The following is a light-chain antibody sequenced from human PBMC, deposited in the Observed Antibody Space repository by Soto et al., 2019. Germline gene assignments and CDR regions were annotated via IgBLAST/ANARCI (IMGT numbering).Light chain of an antibody. CDR2: GAS. J-gene: IGKJ1*01. Sequence: EMVLTQSPGTLSLSPGARVTLSCRASQSVNSSYLAWYQHKPGQAPRLLIYGASTRDTSIPDRFSGSGYGTDFTLTIARLEPGDFAVYYCQQYGNSPQTFGQGTKVDIK. V-gene: IGKV3-20*01. CDR3: QQYGNSPQT. CDR1: QSVNSSY.